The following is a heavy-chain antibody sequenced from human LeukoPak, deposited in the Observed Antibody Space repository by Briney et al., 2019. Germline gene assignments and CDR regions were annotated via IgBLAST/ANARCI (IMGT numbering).Heavy chain of an antibody. CDR1: GFTFSTYS. V-gene: IGHV3-21*01. D-gene: IGHD6-13*01. CDR3: ARWSSTWEFDY. CDR2: ISSTTSYV. J-gene: IGHJ4*02. Sequence: KPGGSLRLSCAASGFTFSTYSINWVRQAPGKGLEWVSFISSTTSYVYYADSVRGRFTISRDNAKNSLYLQMNSLRAEDTAVYYCARWSSTWEFDYWGQGTRVYVSS.